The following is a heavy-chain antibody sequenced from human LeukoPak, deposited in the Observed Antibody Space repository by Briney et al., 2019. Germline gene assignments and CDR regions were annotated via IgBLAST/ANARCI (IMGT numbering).Heavy chain of an antibody. J-gene: IGHJ4*02. Sequence: GGSLRLSCSASGFTFSSYPMHWVRQAPGKGLEYVAAISNNGGSTYYADSVKGKFTISRDNSKNTLYLQMSSLRAQDTAVYYCVKGLYTVDYWGQGTLVTVSS. V-gene: IGHV3-64D*06. D-gene: IGHD2-2*02. CDR1: GFTFSSYP. CDR2: ISNNGGST. CDR3: VKGLYTVDY.